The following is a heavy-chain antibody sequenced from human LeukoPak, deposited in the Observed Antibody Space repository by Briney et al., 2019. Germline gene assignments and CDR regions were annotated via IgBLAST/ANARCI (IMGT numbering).Heavy chain of an antibody. Sequence: SETLSLTCTVSGGSISSYYWSWIRQPPGKGLEWIGYIYYSGSTIYNPSLKSRVTISVDTSKNQFSLKLSSVTAADTAVYYCARDKDMGFWFDYWGQGTLVTVSS. D-gene: IGHD2/OR15-2a*01. J-gene: IGHJ4*02. CDR1: GGSISSYY. CDR2: IYYSGST. CDR3: ARDKDMGFWFDY. V-gene: IGHV4-59*01.